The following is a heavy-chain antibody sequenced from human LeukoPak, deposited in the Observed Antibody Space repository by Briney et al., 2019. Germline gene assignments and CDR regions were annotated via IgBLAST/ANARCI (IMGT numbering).Heavy chain of an antibody. D-gene: IGHD4-23*01. CDR3: STDLYTGVYAY. CDR1: GYTLTELS. CDR2: FDPEDGET. V-gene: IGHV1-24*01. J-gene: IGHJ4*02. Sequence: ASVKVSCKVSGYTLTELSMHWVRQAPGKGLEWMGGFDPEDGETIYAQKFQGRVTMTEDTSTDAAYMELSSLKSEDTAVYYCSTDLYTGVYAYWGQGTLVTVSS.